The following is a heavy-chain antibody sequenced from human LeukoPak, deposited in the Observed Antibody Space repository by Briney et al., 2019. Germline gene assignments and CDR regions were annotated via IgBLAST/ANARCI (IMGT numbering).Heavy chain of an antibody. V-gene: IGHV1-8*01. CDR3: ARGERIYDILTGYYLPPPDY. D-gene: IGHD3-9*01. Sequence: GASVKVSCKASGYTFTSYDINWVRQATGQGLEWMGWMNPNSGNTGYAQKFQGRVTMTRNTSISTAYMELSSLRSEDTAVYYCARGERIYDILTGYYLPPPDYWGQGTLVTVSS. CDR2: MNPNSGNT. J-gene: IGHJ4*02. CDR1: GYTFTSYD.